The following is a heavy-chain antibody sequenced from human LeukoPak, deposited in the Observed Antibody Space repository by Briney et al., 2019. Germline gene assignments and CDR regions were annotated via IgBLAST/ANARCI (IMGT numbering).Heavy chain of an antibody. Sequence: SGTLSLTCAVSGGSISSSNWWSWVRQPPGKGLEWIGEIYHSGSTNYNPSLKSRVTISVDKSKNQFSLKLSSVTAADTAVYYCASLTWGSYRLFDYWGQGTLVTVSS. J-gene: IGHJ4*02. V-gene: IGHV4-4*02. CDR2: IYHSGST. CDR3: ASLTWGSYRLFDY. CDR1: GGSISSSNW. D-gene: IGHD3-16*02.